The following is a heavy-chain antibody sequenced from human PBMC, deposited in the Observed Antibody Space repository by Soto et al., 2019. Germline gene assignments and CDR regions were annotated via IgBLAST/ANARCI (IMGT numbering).Heavy chain of an antibody. J-gene: IGHJ6*02. D-gene: IGHD1-26*01. Sequence: EVQLVESGGVVVQPGGSLRLSCAASGFTFDDYTMHWVRQAPGKGLEWVSLISWDGGSTYYADSVKGRFTISRDNSKNSLYLQMNSLRTEDTALYYCAKDMGATPPNYYYYGMDVWGQGTTVTVSS. CDR1: GFTFDDYT. V-gene: IGHV3-43*01. CDR3: AKDMGATPPNYYYYGMDV. CDR2: ISWDGGST.